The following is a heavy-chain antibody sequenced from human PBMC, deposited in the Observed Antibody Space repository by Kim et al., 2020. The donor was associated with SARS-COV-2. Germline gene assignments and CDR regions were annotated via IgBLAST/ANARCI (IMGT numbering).Heavy chain of an antibody. CDR3: ARDREIQLSFYYYYGMDV. J-gene: IGHJ6*02. D-gene: IGHD5-18*01. V-gene: IGHV3-30*01. Sequence: VKGRFTISRDNSKNTLYLQMNSLRAEDTAVYYCARDREIQLSFYYYYGMDVWGQGTTVTVSS.